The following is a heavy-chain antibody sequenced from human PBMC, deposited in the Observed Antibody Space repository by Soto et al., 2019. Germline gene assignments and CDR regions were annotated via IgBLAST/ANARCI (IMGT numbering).Heavy chain of an antibody. CDR3: AKPRGIVATGGLCRGFDY. D-gene: IGHD5-12*01. CDR1: GFTFSSYA. J-gene: IGHJ4*02. Sequence: EVQLLESGGGLVQPGGSLRLSCAASGFTFSSYAMSWVRQAPGKGLEWVSAISGSGGSTYYADSVKGRFTISRDNSKNTLYVQKNSLRAEDTAVSYCAKPRGIVATGGLCRGFDYWGQGTLVTVSS. V-gene: IGHV3-23*01. CDR2: ISGSGGST.